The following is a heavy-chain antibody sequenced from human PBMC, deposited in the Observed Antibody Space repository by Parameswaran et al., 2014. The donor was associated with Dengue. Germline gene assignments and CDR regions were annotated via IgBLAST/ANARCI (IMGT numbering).Heavy chain of an antibody. D-gene: IGHD1-7*01. CDR3: ARGELRYYYYGMDV. V-gene: IGHV3-21*01. J-gene: IGHJ6*02. Sequence: KWIRQPPGKGLEWVSSISSSSSYIYYADSVKGRFTISRDNAKNSLYLQMNSLRAEDTAVYYCARGELRYYYYGMDVWGQGTTVTVSS. CDR2: ISSSSSYI.